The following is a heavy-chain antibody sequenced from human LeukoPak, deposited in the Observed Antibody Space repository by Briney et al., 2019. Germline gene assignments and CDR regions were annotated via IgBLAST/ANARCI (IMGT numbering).Heavy chain of an antibody. CDR1: GFTFSRYW. J-gene: IGHJ4*02. V-gene: IGHV3-74*01. D-gene: IGHD6-6*01. CDR3: ARMHSSSSMGYFDY. CDR2: INPDGSTT. Sequence: GGSLRLSCAASGFTFSRYWIYWVRQAPGKGLEWVSRINPDGSTTTYADSVKGRFTISRDNAKNSLYLQMNSLRAEDTAVYYCARMHSSSSMGYFDYWGQGTLVTVSS.